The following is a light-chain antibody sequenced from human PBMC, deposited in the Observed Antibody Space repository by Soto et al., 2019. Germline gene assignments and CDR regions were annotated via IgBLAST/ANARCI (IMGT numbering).Light chain of an antibody. CDR1: QSVSSY. J-gene: IGKJ5*01. Sequence: EIVLTQSPATVSLSPGERATLSCRASQSVSSYLAWYQHKPGQAPRLLIYDASNRATGIPARFSGSGSGTDFTLTISRLEPEDFAVYYCQQRTDWPPAVTFGQGTRLEIK. CDR3: QQRTDWPPAVT. CDR2: DAS. V-gene: IGKV3-11*01.